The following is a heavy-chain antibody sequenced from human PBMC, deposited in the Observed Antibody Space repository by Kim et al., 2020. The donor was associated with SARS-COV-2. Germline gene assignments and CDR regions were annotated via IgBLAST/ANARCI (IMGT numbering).Heavy chain of an antibody. CDR2: IYYSGST. J-gene: IGHJ6*02. Sequence: SETLSLTCTVSGGSVSSGSYYWSWIRQPPGKGLEWIGYIYYSGSTNYNPSLKSRVTISVDTSKNQFSLKLSSVTAADTAVYYCARDACSGGSCDNYYYYGMDVWGQGTTVTVSS. CDR1: GGSVSSGSYY. V-gene: IGHV4-61*01. CDR3: ARDACSGGSCDNYYYYGMDV. D-gene: IGHD2-15*01.